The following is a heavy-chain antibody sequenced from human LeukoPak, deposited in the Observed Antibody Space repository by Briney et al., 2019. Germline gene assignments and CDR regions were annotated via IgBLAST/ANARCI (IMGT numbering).Heavy chain of an antibody. CDR3: ARDTYYYDSSGYWADY. V-gene: IGHV4-4*07. J-gene: IGHJ4*02. D-gene: IGHD3-22*01. Sequence: SETLSFTCAVYGGSFSGYYWSWIRQPAGKGLEWIGRTYTSGSTNYNPSLKSRVTMSVDTSKNQFSLKLSSVTAADTAVYYCARDTYYYDSSGYWADYWGQGTLVTVSS. CDR1: GGSFSGYY. CDR2: TYTSGST.